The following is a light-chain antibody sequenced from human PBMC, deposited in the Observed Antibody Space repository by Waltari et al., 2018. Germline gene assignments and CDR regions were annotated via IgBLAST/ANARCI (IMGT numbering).Light chain of an antibody. Sequence: SYELTQPPSVSVSPGQTARITCSGDALPKLYVYWYQQKSGQAPILVMYKDRERPSGIPGRFSGSSSGTTVTLTISGVQAEDEADYYCQSGDNSGTNRVLFGGGTKLTVL. CDR3: QSGDNSGTNRVL. CDR2: KDR. CDR1: ALPKLY. J-gene: IGLJ2*01. V-gene: IGLV3-25*03.